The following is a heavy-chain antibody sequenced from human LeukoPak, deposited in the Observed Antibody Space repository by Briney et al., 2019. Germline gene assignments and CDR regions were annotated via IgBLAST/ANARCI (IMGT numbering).Heavy chain of an antibody. CDR3: ARRNYYDSSGSPPYYFDY. Sequence: PSETLSLTCAVYGGSFSGYYWSWIRQPPGKGLEWIGEINHSGSTNYNPSLKSRVTISVDTPKNQFSLKLSSVTAADTAVYYCARRNYYDSSGSPPYYFDYWGQGTLVTVSS. CDR2: INHSGST. J-gene: IGHJ4*02. V-gene: IGHV4-34*01. D-gene: IGHD3-22*01. CDR1: GGSFSGYY.